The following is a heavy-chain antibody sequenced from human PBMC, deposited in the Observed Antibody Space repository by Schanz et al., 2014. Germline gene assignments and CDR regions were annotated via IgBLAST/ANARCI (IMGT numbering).Heavy chain of an antibody. CDR1: GFSFTTYA. Sequence: EVQLLESGGGLVQPGGSLRLSCASSGFSFTTYAMSWVRQAPGKGLEWVSFIYIGGNTYYADSVKGRFTISRDNSKNTEYIQMNSLRAEDTAVYYCARGGPAYYFDDWGQGTLVTVSS. V-gene: IGHV3-66*01. CDR3: ARGGPAYYFDD. J-gene: IGHJ4*02. CDR2: IYIGGNT.